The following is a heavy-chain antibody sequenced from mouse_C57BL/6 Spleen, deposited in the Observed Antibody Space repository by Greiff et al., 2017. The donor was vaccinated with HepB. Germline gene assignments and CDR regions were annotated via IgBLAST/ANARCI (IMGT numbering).Heavy chain of an antibody. CDR2: IYPGDGDT. Sequence: QVQLQQPGAELVKPGASVKISCKASGYAFSSYWMNWVKQRPGKGLEWIGQIYPGDGDTKYNGKFKGKATLTADKSSSTAYMQLSSLTSEDSAVYFWARSDYYGSQYYFDYWGQGTTLTVSS. CDR3: ARSDYYGSQYYFDY. D-gene: IGHD1-1*01. J-gene: IGHJ2*01. V-gene: IGHV1-80*01. CDR1: GYAFSSYW.